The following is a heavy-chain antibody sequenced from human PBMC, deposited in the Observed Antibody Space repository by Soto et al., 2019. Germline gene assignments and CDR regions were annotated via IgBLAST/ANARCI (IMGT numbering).Heavy chain of an antibody. CDR2: ISPSSGGT. CDR3: ATDLGSGRIP. D-gene: IGHD6-25*01. Sequence: QVQLVQSGAEVKKPGASVKVSCTTSGYTFTDSHMHWVRQAPGQGLEWMGWISPSSGGTNFARKFQARVTLTRETSISTAYMEVTSLKSDDTAVYYCATDLGSGRIPWGQGTLVTVTS. J-gene: IGHJ4*02. CDR1: GYTFTDSH. V-gene: IGHV1-2*02.